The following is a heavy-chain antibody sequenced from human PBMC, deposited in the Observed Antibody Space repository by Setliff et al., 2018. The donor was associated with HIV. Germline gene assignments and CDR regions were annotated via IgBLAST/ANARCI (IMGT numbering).Heavy chain of an antibody. CDR3: ARHDSGGFIAYWYFDL. D-gene: IGHD3-22*01. J-gene: IGHJ2*01. CDR1: GYSISSGYY. V-gene: IGHV4-38-2*01. CDR2: IYHSGTT. Sequence: PSETLSLTCAVSGYSISSGYYWGWIRQPPGKGLEWVGSIYHSGTTYYNPSLKSRVTISVDTSKNQFSLKLSSVTAADTAVYYCARHDSGGFIAYWYFDLWGRGTLVTVSS.